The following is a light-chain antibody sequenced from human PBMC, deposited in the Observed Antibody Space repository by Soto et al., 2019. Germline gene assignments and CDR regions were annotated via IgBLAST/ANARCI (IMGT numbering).Light chain of an antibody. V-gene: IGLV1-40*01. Sequence: QTMRTQPPSVSGAPGQSVTISCTWSSSNIGAGHDVHWYQQFPGTAPKVLIYGDSNRPSGVPDRFSGSKSGNSASLAITGLQAEDEADYYCQSYDNTLSGSNVFGTGTKVTVL. J-gene: IGLJ1*01. CDR2: GDS. CDR3: QSYDNTLSGSNV. CDR1: SSNIGAGHD.